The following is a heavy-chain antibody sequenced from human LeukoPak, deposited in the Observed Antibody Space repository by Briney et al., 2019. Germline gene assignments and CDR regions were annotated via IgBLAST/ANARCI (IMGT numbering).Heavy chain of an antibody. CDR1: GYIFTGYY. J-gene: IGHJ4*02. D-gene: IGHD1-26*01. Sequence: ASVKVSCKASGYIFTGYYMHWVRQAPGQGLEWMGWINPNSGATNYAQKFRGRVTMTRDMSISTVYMELSSLRSDDTAVYYCAKEGLERWELSGYYWGQGTLVTVSS. V-gene: IGHV1-2*02. CDR2: INPNSGAT. CDR3: AKEGLERWELSGYY.